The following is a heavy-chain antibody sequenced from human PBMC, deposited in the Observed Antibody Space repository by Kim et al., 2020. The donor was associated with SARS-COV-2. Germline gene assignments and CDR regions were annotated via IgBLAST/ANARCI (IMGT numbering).Heavy chain of an antibody. D-gene: IGHD3-10*01. CDR2: FDPEDGET. CDR3: ATGESGSYWYFDL. Sequence: ASVKVSCKVSGYTLTELSMHWVRQAPGKGLEWMGSFDPEDGETIYAQKFQGRVTMTEDTSTDTAYMELSSLRSEDTAVYYCATGESGSYWYFDLWGRGTLVTVSS. CDR1: GYTLTELS. J-gene: IGHJ2*01. V-gene: IGHV1-24*01.